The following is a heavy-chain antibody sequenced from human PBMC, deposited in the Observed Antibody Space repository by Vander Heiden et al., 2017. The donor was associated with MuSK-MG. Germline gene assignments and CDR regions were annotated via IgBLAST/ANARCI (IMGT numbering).Heavy chain of an antibody. J-gene: IGHJ6*03. V-gene: IGHV4-39*01. D-gene: IGHD2-21*02. CDR2: IDYRGTT. Sequence: QLQLQESGPGLVKSSGTLSLTCTVSGDSINSLSPLWGWIRQPPGKGLAWVGSIDYRGTTSYNPSLRSRVTISRDPSKNQVSLRLSSVTAADTAVYFCARLKKGDYYYSYYMDVWGKGTTVTVSS. CDR3: ARLKKGDYYYSYYMDV. CDR1: GDSINSLSPL.